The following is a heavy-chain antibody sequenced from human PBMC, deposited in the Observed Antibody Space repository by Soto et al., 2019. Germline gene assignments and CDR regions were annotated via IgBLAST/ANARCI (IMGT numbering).Heavy chain of an antibody. J-gene: IGHJ4*02. Sequence: QVQLVQSGAEVKKPGSSVKVSCKASGGTFSSYTISWVRQAPGQGLEWMGRIIPILGIANYAQKFQGRVTITADKSTSTAYMELSSLRSEDTALYYCARDPGVAAAGTFDYWGQGTLVTVSS. CDR3: ARDPGVAAAGTFDY. V-gene: IGHV1-69*08. D-gene: IGHD6-13*01. CDR2: IIPILGIA. CDR1: GGTFSSYT.